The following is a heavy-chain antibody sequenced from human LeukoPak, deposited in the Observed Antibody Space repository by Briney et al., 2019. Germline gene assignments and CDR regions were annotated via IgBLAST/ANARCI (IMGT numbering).Heavy chain of an antibody. D-gene: IGHD1-26*01. Sequence: GGSLRLSCAASGFIFSSYGMHWVRQAPGKGLEWVAVISYDGSSKYYTDSVKGRFTISRDNSKNTLYLQMNSLRAEDTAVYYCAKQRVGTSWSPDYWGQGTLVTVSS. J-gene: IGHJ4*02. CDR1: GFIFSSYG. CDR2: ISYDGSSK. V-gene: IGHV3-30*18. CDR3: AKQRVGTSWSPDY.